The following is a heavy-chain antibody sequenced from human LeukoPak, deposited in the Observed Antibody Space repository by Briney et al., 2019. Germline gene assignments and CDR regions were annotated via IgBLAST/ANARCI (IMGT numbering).Heavy chain of an antibody. CDR3: AKDSYSGDYYGMDV. CDR1: GFTFSSYA. Sequence: PGGSLRLSCAASGFTFSSYAMSWVRQAPGKGLEWVSAISGSGGSTYYADSVKGRFTVSRDNSKNTLYLQMNSLRAEDTAVYYCAKDSYSGDYYGMDVWGQGTTVTVSS. J-gene: IGHJ6*02. CDR2: ISGSGGST. V-gene: IGHV3-23*01. D-gene: IGHD1-26*01.